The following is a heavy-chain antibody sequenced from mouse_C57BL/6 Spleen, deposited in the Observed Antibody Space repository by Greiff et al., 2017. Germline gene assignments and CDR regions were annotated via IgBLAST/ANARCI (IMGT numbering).Heavy chain of an antibody. V-gene: IGHV1-69*01. Sequence: QVQLQQPGAELVMPGASVKLSCKASGYTFPSYWMHWVKQRPGQGLEWIGEIDPSDSYTNYNQKFKGKSTLTVDKSSSTAYMQLSSLTSEDSAVYYCATIYYGYDGEAYWGQGTLVTVSA. D-gene: IGHD2-2*01. CDR1: GYTFPSYW. CDR3: ATIYYGYDGEAY. J-gene: IGHJ3*01. CDR2: IDPSDSYT.